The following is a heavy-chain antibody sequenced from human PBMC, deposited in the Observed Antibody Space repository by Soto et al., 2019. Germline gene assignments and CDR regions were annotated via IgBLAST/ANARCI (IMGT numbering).Heavy chain of an antibody. CDR1: GDSVTSHY. V-gene: IGHV6-1*01. CDR2: TYYRSRWYN. D-gene: IGHD1-7*01. Sequence: PSETLSLTCSFSGDSVTSHYLTWIRLSPSRGLEWLARTYYRSRWYNDYAVSVRSRITVNPDTSKNQFSLQLTSVTPEDTAVYYCAGTTSHQWYYMDVWGKGTTVTVSS. J-gene: IGHJ6*03. CDR3: AGTTSHQWYYMDV.